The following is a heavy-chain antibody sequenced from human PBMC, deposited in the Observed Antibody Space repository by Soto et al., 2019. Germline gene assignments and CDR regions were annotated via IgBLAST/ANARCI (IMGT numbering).Heavy chain of an antibody. J-gene: IGHJ6*02. Sequence: QVQLQESGPGLVKPSQTLSLTCSISGASICSDDYYWSWFRQPPGQGLEWIGYISYSGSTYYNPSLQSRITISVATSKTQFSLILSSVTAADKAVFYCAREVNNYYGMDVWGQVTTVTVSS. CDR3: AREVNNYYGMDV. CDR2: ISYSGST. V-gene: IGHV4-30-4*01. CDR1: GASICSDDYY.